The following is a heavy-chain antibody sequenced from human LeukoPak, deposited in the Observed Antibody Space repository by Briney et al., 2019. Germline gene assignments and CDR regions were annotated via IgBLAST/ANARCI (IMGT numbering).Heavy chain of an antibody. D-gene: IGHD3-22*01. CDR3: ARLVVGYYDSSGILDL. CDR2: IIPIFGTA. J-gene: IGHJ2*01. Sequence: SVKVSCKASGGTSSSYAISWVRQAPGQGLEWMGGIIPIFGTANYAQKFQGRVTITADESTSTAYMELSSLGSEDTAVYYCARLVVGYYDSSGILDLWGRGTLVTVSS. V-gene: IGHV1-69*13. CDR1: GGTSSSYA.